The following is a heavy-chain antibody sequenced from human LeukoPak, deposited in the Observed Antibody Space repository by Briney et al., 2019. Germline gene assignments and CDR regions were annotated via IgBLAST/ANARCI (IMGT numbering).Heavy chain of an antibody. CDR3: AKCMSGTGVCLNFDS. CDR2: ISGSDSGT. Sequence: GGSLRLSCEASGFTFCTYAMSWVRQPPGRGLQWVSGISGSDSGTYYTDSVKGRFTISRDNSKNTVYLEIDNLRAEDTAVYYCAKCMSGTGVCLNFDSWGRGILVTVSS. D-gene: IGHD2-8*02. CDR1: GFTFCTYA. J-gene: IGHJ4*02. V-gene: IGHV3-23*01.